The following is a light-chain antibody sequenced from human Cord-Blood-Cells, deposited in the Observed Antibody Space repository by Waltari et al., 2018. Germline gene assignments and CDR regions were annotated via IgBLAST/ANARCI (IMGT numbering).Light chain of an antibody. Sequence: QSALTQPASVSGSPGQSITISCTGTSSDVGGYNYVSWYQQHPGKAPKLMIYDVSNRPSGVSNRFSASKSGNTASLTSSGLQAEDEADYYCSSYTSSSTWVFGGGTKLTVL. CDR2: DVS. CDR1: SSDVGGYNY. CDR3: SSYTSSSTWV. V-gene: IGLV2-14*03. J-gene: IGLJ3*02.